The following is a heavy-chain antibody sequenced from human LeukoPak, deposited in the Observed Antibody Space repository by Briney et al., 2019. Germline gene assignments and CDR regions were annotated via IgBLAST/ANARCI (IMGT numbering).Heavy chain of an antibody. J-gene: IGHJ4*02. CDR1: GYTLTELS. V-gene: IGHV1-24*01. CDR2: FDPEDGET. CDR3: ARDLSGDGYNGFDY. D-gene: IGHD5-24*01. Sequence: ASVKVSCKVSGYTLTELSMHWVRQAPGKGLEWMGGFDPEDGETIYAQKFQGRVTMTEDTSTDTAYMELSSLRSEDTAVYYCARDLSGDGYNGFDYWGQGTLVTVSS.